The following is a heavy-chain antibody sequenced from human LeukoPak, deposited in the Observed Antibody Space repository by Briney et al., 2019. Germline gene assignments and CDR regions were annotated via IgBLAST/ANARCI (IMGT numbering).Heavy chain of an antibody. CDR3: ARRVQMSSTSLDY. Sequence: SETLSLTCAVYGGSFSNYYWNWIRQPPGKGLEWIGEINHSGSTNYNPSLKSRVTISADTSKNQFSLKLSSVTAADTAIYYCARRVQMSSTSLDYWGQGTLVTVSS. D-gene: IGHD2-2*01. CDR1: GGSFSNYY. V-gene: IGHV4-34*01. CDR2: INHSGST. J-gene: IGHJ4*02.